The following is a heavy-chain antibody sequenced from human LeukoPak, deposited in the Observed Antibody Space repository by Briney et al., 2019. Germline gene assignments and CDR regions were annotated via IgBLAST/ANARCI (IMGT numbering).Heavy chain of an antibody. J-gene: IGHJ4*02. V-gene: IGHV1-8*01. CDR3: AISYYYDSSGSYFDY. D-gene: IGHD3-22*01. Sequence: GASVKVSCKASGYTFTSYDINWVRQATGQGLEWMGWMNPNSGSTGYAQKFQGRVTMTRNTSISTAYMELSSLRSEDTAVYYCAISYYYDSSGSYFDYWGQGTLVTVSS. CDR2: MNPNSGST. CDR1: GYTFTSYD.